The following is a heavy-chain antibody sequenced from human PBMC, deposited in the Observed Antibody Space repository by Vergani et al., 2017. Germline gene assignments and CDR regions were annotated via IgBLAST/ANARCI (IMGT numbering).Heavy chain of an antibody. Sequence: QVQLQESGPVLVKPSETLSLTCTVSGGSISSYYWSWIRQPPGKGLEWIGYIYYSGSTNYNPSLKSRVTISVDTSKNQFSLKLSSVTAADTAVYYCARDSTGVRGVYDYWGQGTLVTVSS. CDR3: ARDSTGVRGVYDY. CDR2: IYYSGST. CDR1: GGSISSYY. D-gene: IGHD3-10*01. V-gene: IGHV4-59*01. J-gene: IGHJ4*02.